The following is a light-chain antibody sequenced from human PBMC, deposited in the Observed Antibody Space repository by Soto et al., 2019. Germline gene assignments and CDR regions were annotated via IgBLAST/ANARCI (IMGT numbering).Light chain of an antibody. V-gene: IGLV2-8*01. CDR1: SSDVGGYNY. CDR2: DVS. J-gene: IGLJ1*01. Sequence: QAVLTQPPSASGSPGQSVTISCTGTSSDVGGYNYVSWYQQHPGKAPKLMIYDVSQRPSGVPDRFSGSKSGNTASLTVSGLQAEDEADYYCSSYAGTYIVFGTGTQLTVL. CDR3: SSYAGTYIV.